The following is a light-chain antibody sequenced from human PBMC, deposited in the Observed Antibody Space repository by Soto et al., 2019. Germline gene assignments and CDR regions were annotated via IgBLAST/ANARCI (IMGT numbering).Light chain of an antibody. V-gene: IGKV3-20*01. CDR1: QTISSY. CDR3: QQYVRAPWT. J-gene: IGKJ1*01. CDR2: GAS. Sequence: TQSPSTLSGSVGDRVTITCRASQTISSYLAWYQQKPGQAPRLVMYGASIRTSGIPDRFSGSGSGTDFTLTISRLEPEDFAVYYCQQYVRAPWTFGQGTKVEIK.